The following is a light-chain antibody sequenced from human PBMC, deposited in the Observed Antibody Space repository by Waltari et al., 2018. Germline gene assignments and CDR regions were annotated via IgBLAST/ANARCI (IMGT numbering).Light chain of an antibody. CDR3: QSAHSGSTHLL. V-gene: IGLV3-25*03. Sequence: SYELTQPPSVSVSPGQPARNPCSGDVLQKHYAYWYQQKPGQAPGLIISKDTERASGVPERVSGSTSGTTVALTISGAQADDEADYYCQSAHSGSTHLLFGGGTKLTVL. J-gene: IGLJ2*01. CDR1: VLQKHY. CDR2: KDT.